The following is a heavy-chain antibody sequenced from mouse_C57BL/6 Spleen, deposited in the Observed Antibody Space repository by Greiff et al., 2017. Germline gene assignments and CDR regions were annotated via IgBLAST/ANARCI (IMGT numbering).Heavy chain of an antibody. Sequence: QVQLQQPGAELVRPGTSVKLSCKASGYTFTSYWMHWVKQRPGQGLEWIGVIDPSDSYTNYNQKFKGKATLTVDTSSSTAYMQLSSLTSEDSAVYYCARITTVVAKIDYAMDYWGQGTSVTVSS. CDR3: ARITTVVAKIDYAMDY. V-gene: IGHV1-59*01. J-gene: IGHJ4*01. CDR2: IDPSDSYT. CDR1: GYTFTSYW. D-gene: IGHD1-1*01.